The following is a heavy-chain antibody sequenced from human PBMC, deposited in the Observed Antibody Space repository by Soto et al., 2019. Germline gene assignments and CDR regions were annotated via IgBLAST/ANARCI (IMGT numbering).Heavy chain of an antibody. Sequence: QVQLVQSGAEVKKPGASVKVSCKASGYTFTSYYVHWVRQAPGQGLEWMGIINPSGGSTSYAQKFQGRVTMTRDTSTSTVYMELSSLRSEDTAVYYCARVRGPYSSSAPLDYWGQGTLVNVSS. CDR3: ARVRGPYSSSAPLDY. J-gene: IGHJ4*02. CDR1: GYTFTSYY. D-gene: IGHD6-6*01. CDR2: INPSGGST. V-gene: IGHV1-46*01.